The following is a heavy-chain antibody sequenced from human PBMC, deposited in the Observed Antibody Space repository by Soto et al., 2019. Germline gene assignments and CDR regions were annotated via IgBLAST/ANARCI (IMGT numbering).Heavy chain of an antibody. CDR3: AHHRIVGTSRSAYYFDY. V-gene: IGHV2-5*02. J-gene: IGHJ4*02. D-gene: IGHD1-26*01. CDR1: GFSLSTSAVG. CDR2: IYWDDDK. Sequence: QITLKASGPTLVKPTQTLTLTCTFSGFSLSTSAVGVGWIRQPPGKALEWVALIYWDDDKRYSPSLKSRLTTTRGPSTNQVVLSTTKMDRVDTATYFCAHHRIVGTSRSAYYFDYWGQGTLVTVSS.